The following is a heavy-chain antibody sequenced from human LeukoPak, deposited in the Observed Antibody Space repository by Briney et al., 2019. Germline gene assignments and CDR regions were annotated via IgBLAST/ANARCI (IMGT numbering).Heavy chain of an antibody. CDR2: IHTNGST. D-gene: IGHD2-15*01. CDR3: ARMGRYCSGGSCYPVNTVDY. CDR1: GGSVSSGHYS. V-gene: IGHV4-61*02. J-gene: IGHJ4*02. Sequence: SQTLSLTCTVSGGSVSSGHYSWTWMRQPAGKGLEWIGRIHTNGSTNYNPSLKSRVTMSVDTSKNQFSLKLSSVTAADTAVYYCARMGRYCSGGSCYPVNTVDYWGQGTLVTVSS.